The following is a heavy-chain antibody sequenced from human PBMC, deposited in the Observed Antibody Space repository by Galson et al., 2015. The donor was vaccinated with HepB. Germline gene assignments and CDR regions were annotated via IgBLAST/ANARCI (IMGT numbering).Heavy chain of an antibody. Sequence: SLRLSCAASGFTFSSYAMSWVRQAPGKGLEWVSAISGSGDSTYYADSVKGRFTISRDNSKSTLYLQMNSLRAEDTAVYYCVKDTPIWSGYYPAHYYYGMDVWGQGTTVTVSS. CDR3: VKDTPIWSGYYPAHYYYGMDV. V-gene: IGHV3-23*01. CDR1: GFTFSSYA. J-gene: IGHJ6*02. CDR2: ISGSGDST. D-gene: IGHD3-3*01.